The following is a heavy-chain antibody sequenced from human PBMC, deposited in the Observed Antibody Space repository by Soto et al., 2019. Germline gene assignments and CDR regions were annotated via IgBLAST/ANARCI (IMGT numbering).Heavy chain of an antibody. V-gene: IGHV2-5*02. CDR3: AHIMITWGGVSALDAFDM. D-gene: IGHD3-16*01. J-gene: IGHJ3*02. CDR1: GFSLSAIRVG. CDR2: IYWDDDR. Sequence: PTLVNPTQTLTLTCSFSGFSLSAIRVGVAWIRQPPGKALEWLAIIYWDDDRRYSPSLETRLAITKDTSKNQVVLTMTNLDPGDTATYYCAHIMITWGGVSALDAFDMWGQGTMVTVSS.